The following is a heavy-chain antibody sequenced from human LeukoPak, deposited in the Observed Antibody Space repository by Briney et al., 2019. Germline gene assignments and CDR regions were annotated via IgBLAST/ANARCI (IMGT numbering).Heavy chain of an antibody. D-gene: IGHD3-10*01. CDR3: ARVYGSAIDY. CDR2: IYSGGST. CDR1: GFTFSSYG. V-gene: IGHV3-53*01. J-gene: IGHJ4*02. Sequence: GGSLRLSCAASGFTFSSYGMHWVRQAPGKGLEWVSVIYSGGSTYYADSVKGRFTISRDNSKNTLYLQMNSLRAEDTAVYYCARVYGSAIDYWGQGTLVTVSS.